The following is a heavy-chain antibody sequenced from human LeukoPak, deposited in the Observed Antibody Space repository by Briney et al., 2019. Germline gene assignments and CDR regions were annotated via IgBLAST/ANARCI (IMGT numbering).Heavy chain of an antibody. CDR3: ARDLTDSTSLDY. V-gene: IGHV1-2*02. D-gene: IGHD3-22*01. CDR2: INPNSGGT. CDR1: GYTFTGYY. J-gene: IGHJ4*02. Sequence: ALVKVSCKASGYTFTGYYMHWVRQAPGQGLEWMGWINPNSGGTNYAQKFQGRVTMTRDTSISTAYMELSRLRSDDTAVYYCARDLTDSTSLDYWGQGTLVTVSS.